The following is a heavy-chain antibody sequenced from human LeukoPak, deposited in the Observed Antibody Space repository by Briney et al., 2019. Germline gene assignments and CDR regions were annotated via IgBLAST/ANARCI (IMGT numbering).Heavy chain of an antibody. CDR2: ISSSSSYI. CDR3: VCVVVTPGNAFDI. D-gene: IGHD4-23*01. J-gene: IGHJ3*02. V-gene: IGHV3-21*01. CDR1: GFTFSSYS. Sequence: KPGGTLRLSCAASGFTFSSYSMNWVRQAPGKGLEWVSSISSSSSYIYYADSVKGRFTISRDNAKNSLYLQMNSLRAEDTAVYYCVCVVVTPGNAFDIWGQGTMVTVSS.